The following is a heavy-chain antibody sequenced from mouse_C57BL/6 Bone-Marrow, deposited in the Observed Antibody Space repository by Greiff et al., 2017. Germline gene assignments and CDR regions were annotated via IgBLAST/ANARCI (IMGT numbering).Heavy chain of an antibody. CDR2: IYPGDGDT. CDR1: GYAFSSYW. Sequence: VQLQESGAELVKPGASVKISCKASGYAFSSYWLNWVQQRPGKGLEWLGQIYPGDGDTTYNGKFKCKATLTADKSSSTAYMQLSSLTSEDSAVYFCARVPLYYGSSYDYAMDYWGQGTSVTVSS. V-gene: IGHV1-80*01. J-gene: IGHJ4*01. D-gene: IGHD1-1*01. CDR3: ARVPLYYGSSYDYAMDY.